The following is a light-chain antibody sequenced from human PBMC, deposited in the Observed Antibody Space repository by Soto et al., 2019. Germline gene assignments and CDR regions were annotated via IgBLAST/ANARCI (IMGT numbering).Light chain of an antibody. J-gene: IGKJ5*01. CDR1: ESISGY. Sequence: EIVLTQSPATLSLSPGERGTLSCRASESISGYLAWYQQRPGQAPRLLIYDASNRATGIPARFSGSGSGTDFTLTISSLGPEDFGVYYCQQRSKWPITFGQGTRLEIK. V-gene: IGKV3-11*01. CDR2: DAS. CDR3: QQRSKWPIT.